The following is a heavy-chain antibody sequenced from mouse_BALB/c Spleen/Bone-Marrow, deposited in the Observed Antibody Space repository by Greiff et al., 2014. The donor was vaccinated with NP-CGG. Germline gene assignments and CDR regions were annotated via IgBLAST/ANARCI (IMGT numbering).Heavy chain of an antibody. V-gene: IGHV1-80*01. J-gene: IGHJ2*01. CDR1: GYAFSSYW. CDR2: IYPGDGDT. Sequence: VKLMESGAELVRPGSSVKISCKASGYAFSSYWMNWVKQRPGQGLEWIGQIYPGDGDTNYNGNFKDKATLTTDKSSTTAYMQLSSLTSEDSAVYFCATGGRLTGYYFDYWGQGTTLTVSS. CDR3: ATGGRLTGYYFDY. D-gene: IGHD4-1*01.